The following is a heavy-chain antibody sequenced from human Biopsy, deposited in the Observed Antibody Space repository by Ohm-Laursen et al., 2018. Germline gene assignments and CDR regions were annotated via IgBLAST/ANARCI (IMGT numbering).Heavy chain of an antibody. J-gene: IGHJ5*02. CDR2: INIDGSVT. V-gene: IGHV3-74*01. CDR1: GFTFSSYW. Sequence: SLRLSCAASGFTFSSYWMHWVRHAPGKGLVWVSCINIDGSVTRYADADSVKGRFTISRDNAKNTLYLQMNSLRVEDTAVYYCAGPSLSGSGMGFDPWGQGALVTVSS. D-gene: IGHD3-10*01. CDR3: AGPSLSGSGMGFDP.